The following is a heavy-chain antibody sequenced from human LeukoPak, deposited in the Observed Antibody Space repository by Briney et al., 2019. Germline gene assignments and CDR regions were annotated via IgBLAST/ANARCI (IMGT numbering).Heavy chain of an antibody. D-gene: IGHD3-10*01. CDR3: VREWSSFDY. Sequence: SETLSLTCTVSGGSISSYYWSWIRQPPGKGLEWIGYIYYSGSTNYNPSLKSRVTISVDTSKNQFSLKLASLTDADTAVYYCVREWSSFDYWGQGTLVTVSS. CDR2: IYYSGST. J-gene: IGHJ4*02. CDR1: GGSISSYY. V-gene: IGHV4-59*01.